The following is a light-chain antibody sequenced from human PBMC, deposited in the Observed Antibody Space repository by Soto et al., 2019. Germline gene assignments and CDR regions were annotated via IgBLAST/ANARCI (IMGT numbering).Light chain of an antibody. Sequence: IQLTQSPSSLSASVGDRVTITCRASQAIRNDLVWFQQKPGKAPILLIYAASTLQGGVPPRFSSNGSGTDFTLTISSLQAEDFATYFCLQDYTYPRTFHGGTKMEIK. J-gene: IGKJ4*01. CDR3: LQDYTYPRT. CDR1: QAIRND. V-gene: IGKV1-6*01. CDR2: AAS.